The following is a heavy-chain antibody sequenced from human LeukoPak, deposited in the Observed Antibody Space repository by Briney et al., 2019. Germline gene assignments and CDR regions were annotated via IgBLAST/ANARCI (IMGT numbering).Heavy chain of an antibody. CDR2: IYPGAYPT. Sequence: GQALNISCKGSGYSFTSYWIGWGRQMPGKGLEGMGIIYPGAYPTAYSPSLQGQVTISAHQSIRPVYLQWSSLTASDAAMYYCARQSDYDSSGYYFLNYFDYWGQGTLVTVSS. V-gene: IGHV5-51*01. J-gene: IGHJ4*02. D-gene: IGHD3-22*01. CDR1: GYSFTSYW. CDR3: ARQSDYDSSGYYFLNYFDY.